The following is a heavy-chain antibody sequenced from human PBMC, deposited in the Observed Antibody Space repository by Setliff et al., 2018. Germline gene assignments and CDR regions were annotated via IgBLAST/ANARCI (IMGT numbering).Heavy chain of an antibody. D-gene: IGHD6-25*01. J-gene: IGHJ4*02. V-gene: IGHV4-39*07. CDR1: GVTIGGNNYYY. CDR2: ISYSGGV. CDR3: ARAGLAAAGRKGVFDH. Sequence: PSETLSLTCSLSGVTIGGNNYYYWAWIRQPPGKGLEWIGTISYSGGVFYNPSLKSRVAISADTSRIQFSLKLRSVTAADTAVYYWARAGLAAAGRKGVFDHWGQGTLVTVSS.